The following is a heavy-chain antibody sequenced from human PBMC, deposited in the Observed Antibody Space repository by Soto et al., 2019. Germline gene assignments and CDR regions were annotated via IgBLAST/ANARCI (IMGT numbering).Heavy chain of an antibody. V-gene: IGHV4-59*01. Sequence: SETLSLTCTVSGGSISSYYWSWIRQPPGKGLEWIGYIYYSGSTNYNPSLKSRVTISVDTSKNQFSLKLSSVTAADTAVYYCASQGMVYDILTGYYYYGMDVWGQGTTVTVSS. CDR2: IYYSGST. D-gene: IGHD3-9*01. CDR3: ASQGMVYDILTGYYYYGMDV. CDR1: GGSISSYY. J-gene: IGHJ6*02.